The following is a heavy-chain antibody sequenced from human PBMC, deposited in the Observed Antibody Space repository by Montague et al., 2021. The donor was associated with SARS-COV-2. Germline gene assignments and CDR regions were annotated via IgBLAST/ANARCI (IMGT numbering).Heavy chain of an antibody. CDR1: GASVTMSSYY. J-gene: IGHJ4*02. Sequence: SETLSLTCTLSGASVTMSSYYWVWLRQSPGKGLEWIGSIYYSGSTYYNPSLKSRVTISVDTSKNQFSLKLSSVTAADTAVYYCARHKRWRIAAAGRDFDYWGQETRVPVSS. CDR3: ARHKRWRIAAAGRDFDY. CDR2: IYYSGST. V-gene: IGHV4-39*01. D-gene: IGHD6-13*01.